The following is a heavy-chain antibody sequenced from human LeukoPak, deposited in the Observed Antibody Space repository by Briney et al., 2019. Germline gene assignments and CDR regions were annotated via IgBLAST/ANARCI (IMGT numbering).Heavy chain of an antibody. CDR2: ISGSGGST. CDR3: AKVGYCSSTSCWHTNIYYFDY. CDR1: GFTFSSYA. Sequence: GGSLRLSCAASGFTFSSYAMSWVRQAPGKGLEWVSAISGSGGSTYYADSVKGRFTISRDNSKNTLYLQMNSLRAEDTAVYYCAKVGYCSSTSCWHTNIYYFDYWGQGTLVTVSS. D-gene: IGHD2-2*01. J-gene: IGHJ4*02. V-gene: IGHV3-23*01.